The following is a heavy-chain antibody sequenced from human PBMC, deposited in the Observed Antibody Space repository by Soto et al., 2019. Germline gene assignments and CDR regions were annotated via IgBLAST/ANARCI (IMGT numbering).Heavy chain of an antibody. J-gene: IGHJ1*01. Sequence: QVRLVQSGVEVKKPGASVKVSCMASGYTFSNYGISWVRQAPGQGPEWMGWISGYNGNTKHVQKFRGRVTMTTDTSTSTAFMELRSLRSDDTAVYYCARGGSSWSAEYYQHWGQGTLVIVSS. V-gene: IGHV1-18*01. CDR1: GYTFSNYG. CDR3: ARGGSSWSAEYYQH. CDR2: ISGYNGNT. D-gene: IGHD6-13*01.